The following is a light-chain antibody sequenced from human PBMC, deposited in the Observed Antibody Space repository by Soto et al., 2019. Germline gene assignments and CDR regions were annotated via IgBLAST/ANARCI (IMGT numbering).Light chain of an antibody. V-gene: IGKV1D-12*01. CDR2: AAS. CDR1: QAISSW. Sequence: DVQMTQSPSSVSASVGDRVTITCRASQAISSWVAWYQQKPGKAPKLLIYAASSLQSGVPSRFSGSGSGTDYTLTISSLRSEDFATYYCQQANSFPFTVGPGTKVDI. CDR3: QQANSFPFT. J-gene: IGKJ3*01.